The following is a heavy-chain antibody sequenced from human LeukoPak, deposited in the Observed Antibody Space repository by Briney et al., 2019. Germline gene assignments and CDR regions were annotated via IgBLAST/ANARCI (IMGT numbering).Heavy chain of an antibody. CDR3: ARDPSNSSGWRTWFDP. Sequence: GASVKVSCKTSGYTFSSHSMNWVRQAPGQGLEWLGWISPYNGNTKYAQKIQGRATMTTDTSTSTAYMELRSLRSDDTAVYYCARDPSNSSGWRTWFDPWGQGTLVTVSP. D-gene: IGHD6-19*01. CDR2: ISPYNGNT. V-gene: IGHV1-18*01. CDR1: GYTFSSHS. J-gene: IGHJ5*02.